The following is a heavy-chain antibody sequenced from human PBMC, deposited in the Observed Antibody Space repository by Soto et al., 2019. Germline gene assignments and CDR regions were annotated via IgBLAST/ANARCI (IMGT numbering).Heavy chain of an antibody. CDR1: GYTFTSYG. CDR3: ASTLLGCSSTSCYWAY. Sequence: ASVKVSCKASGYTFTSYGISWVRQAPGQGLEWMGWISAYNGNTNYAQKLQGRVAMTTDTSTSTAYMELRSLRSDDTAVYYCASTLLGCSSTSCYWAYWGQGTLVTVSS. J-gene: IGHJ4*02. V-gene: IGHV1-18*01. CDR2: ISAYNGNT. D-gene: IGHD2-2*01.